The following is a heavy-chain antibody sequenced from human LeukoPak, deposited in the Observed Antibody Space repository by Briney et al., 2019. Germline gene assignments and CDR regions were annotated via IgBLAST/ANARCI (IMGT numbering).Heavy chain of an antibody. Sequence: EASVKVSCKASEYTFTGHFINWVRQAPGQGLEWMGWINPNNGATRYAQTFQAWVTMTRDTSISTAYMELSGLKSDDTAVYYCARGGNGYNWASFDYWGQGTLVSVSS. D-gene: IGHD5-24*01. V-gene: IGHV1-2*04. CDR3: ARGGNGYNWASFDY. CDR1: EYTFTGHF. J-gene: IGHJ4*02. CDR2: INPNNGAT.